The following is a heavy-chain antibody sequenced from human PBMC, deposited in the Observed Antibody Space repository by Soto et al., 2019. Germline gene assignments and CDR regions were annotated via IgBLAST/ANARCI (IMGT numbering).Heavy chain of an antibody. V-gene: IGHV4-59*11. D-gene: IGHD6-13*01. CDR1: GGSITNHY. J-gene: IGHJ4*01. CDR2: IYYSGSP. Sequence: SETLSLTCTVSGGSITNHYWSWIRQPPGKGLEWIGYIYYSGSPNYNPSLRSRVTISVDTSKNQFFLKLNSVTAADTAVYYCARAGSSWSGKSDYWGQGILATVSS. CDR3: ARAGSSWSGKSDY.